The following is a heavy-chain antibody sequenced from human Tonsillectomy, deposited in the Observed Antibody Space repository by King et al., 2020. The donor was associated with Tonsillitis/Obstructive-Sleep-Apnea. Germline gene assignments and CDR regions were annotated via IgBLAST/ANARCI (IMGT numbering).Heavy chain of an antibody. J-gene: IGHJ4*02. CDR1: GFAFNGFV. CDR2: ISYDGKNI. Sequence: QVQLVESGGGVVQPGRSLRLSCAASGFAFNGFVMHWVRQAPGKGLDWVALISYDGKNIYYGESVKGRFTISRDNSKNTLYLQMNSLRAEDTAVYYCARGSDVLDYWGQGTLVTVSS. D-gene: IGHD6-6*01. CDR3: ARGSDVLDY. V-gene: IGHV3-30*01.